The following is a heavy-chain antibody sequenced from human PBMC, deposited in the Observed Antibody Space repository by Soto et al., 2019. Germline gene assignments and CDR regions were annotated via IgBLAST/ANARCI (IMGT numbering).Heavy chain of an antibody. D-gene: IGHD4-17*01. CDR1: GYSFNRYW. Sequence: PGESLKISCKGSGYSFNRYWNGWVRQMTGKGLEWMGIIYPGDSDTRYSPSFQGQVTISADLSITTAYLQWSSLKASDTAMYYCARHPYGYYGVMDFWGQGTTVTVSS. CDR2: IYPGDSDT. J-gene: IGHJ6*02. V-gene: IGHV5-51*01. CDR3: ARHPYGYYGVMDF.